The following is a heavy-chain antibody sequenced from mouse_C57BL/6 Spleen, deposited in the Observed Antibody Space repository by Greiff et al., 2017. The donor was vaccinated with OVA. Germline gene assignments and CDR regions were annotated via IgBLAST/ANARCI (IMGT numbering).Heavy chain of an antibody. CDR2: LSDGGSYT. D-gene: IGHD1-1*01. CDR3: ARDHDYYGSSYYAMDY. J-gene: IGHJ4*01. Sequence: EVQLVESGGGLVKPGGSLKLSCAASGFTFSSYAMSWVRQTPEKRLEWVATLSDGGSYTYYPDNVKGRFTISRDNAKNNLYLQMSHLKSEDTAMYYCARDHDYYGSSYYAMDYWGQGTSVTVSS. V-gene: IGHV5-4*01. CDR1: GFTFSSYA.